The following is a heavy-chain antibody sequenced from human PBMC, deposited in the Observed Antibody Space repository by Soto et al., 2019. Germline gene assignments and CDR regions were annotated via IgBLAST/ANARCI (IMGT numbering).Heavy chain of an antibody. V-gene: IGHV4-34*01. CDR3: ARTYSSSWSPFEY. CDR2: INPSGST. D-gene: IGHD6-13*01. CDR1: GGSFSGYY. Sequence: QVQLQQWGAGLLKPSETLSLTCAVYGGSFSGYYWSWIRQPPGKGLEWIGEINPSGSTNYHPSLKSRVTISVDTSKNQFSLKLSSVTAADTAVHYCARTYSSSWSPFEYWGQGTLVTVSS. J-gene: IGHJ4*02.